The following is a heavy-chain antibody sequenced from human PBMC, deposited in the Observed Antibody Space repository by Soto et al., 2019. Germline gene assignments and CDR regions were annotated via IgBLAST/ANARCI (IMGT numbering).Heavy chain of an antibody. CDR3: ARGRGSSWSQTFDY. CDR2: ISSSSSYI. Sequence: EVQLVESGGGLVKPGGSLRLSCAASGFTFSSYRMNWVRQAPGKGLEWVSSISSSSSYIYYADSVKGRFTISRDNAKNSLYLQMNSLRAEDTAVYYCARGRGSSWSQTFDYWGQGTLVTVSS. CDR1: GFTFSSYR. J-gene: IGHJ4*02. D-gene: IGHD6-13*01. V-gene: IGHV3-21*01.